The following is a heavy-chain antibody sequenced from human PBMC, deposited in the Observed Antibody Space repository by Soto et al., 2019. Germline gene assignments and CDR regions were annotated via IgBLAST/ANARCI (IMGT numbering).Heavy chain of an antibody. D-gene: IGHD5-18*01. CDR2: ILNDGTTT. CDR3: ATWRGGYTYGLDH. Sequence: GGSLRLSCTASGFTFSSQWLHWVRQAPGKGLMWISRILNDGTTTNYADSVKDRFTVSRDNAKKTMSLQMNNLRAEDTAVYYCATWRGGYTYGLDHWGQGTPVTVSS. J-gene: IGHJ4*02. V-gene: IGHV3-74*01. CDR1: GFTFSSQW.